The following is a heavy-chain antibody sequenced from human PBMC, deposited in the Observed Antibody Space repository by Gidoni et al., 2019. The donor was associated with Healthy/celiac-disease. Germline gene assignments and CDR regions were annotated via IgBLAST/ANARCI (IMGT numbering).Heavy chain of an antibody. V-gene: IGHV4-39*01. CDR2: IYYSGST. CDR1: GGSISSSSYY. J-gene: IGHJ4*02. D-gene: IGHD5-18*01. Sequence: QLQLQESCPRLVKPSETLSLTCTVSGGSISSSSYYWGWIRQPPGKGLEWIGSIYYSGSTYYNPSLKSRVTISEDTSKNQFSLELSSVTAADTAVYYCARVAMAPAGVDYWGQGTLVTVSS. CDR3: ARVAMAPAGVDY.